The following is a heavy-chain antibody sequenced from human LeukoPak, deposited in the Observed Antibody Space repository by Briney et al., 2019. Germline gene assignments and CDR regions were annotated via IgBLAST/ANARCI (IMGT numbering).Heavy chain of an antibody. J-gene: IGHJ4*02. CDR3: ARASFHAYYYDSSGYVSN. Sequence: ASVKVSCKASGYTFTSYDINWVRQATGQGLEWMGWMNPNSGNTGYAQKFQGRVTMTRNTSISTAYMELSSLRSEDTAVYYCARASFHAYYYDSSGYVSNWGQGTLVTVSS. D-gene: IGHD3-22*01. V-gene: IGHV1-8*01. CDR2: MNPNSGNT. CDR1: GYTFTSYD.